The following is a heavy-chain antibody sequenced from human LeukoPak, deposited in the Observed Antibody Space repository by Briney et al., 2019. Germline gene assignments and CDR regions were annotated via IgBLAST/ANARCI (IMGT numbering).Heavy chain of an antibody. D-gene: IGHD1-26*01. Sequence: GGSLRLSCAASGFTLSNYWMMHWVRQDPGKCLAWVARIRDNGRHTNYADSVKGRFIVSRDSARNTMYLQMKRLRVEDTAVYYCARDGGWDVHDWYVDLWGPGTLVTVSS. CDR1: GFTLSNYW. V-gene: IGHV3-74*01. CDR2: IRDNGRHT. CDR3: ARDGGWDVHDWYVDL. J-gene: IGHJ2*01.